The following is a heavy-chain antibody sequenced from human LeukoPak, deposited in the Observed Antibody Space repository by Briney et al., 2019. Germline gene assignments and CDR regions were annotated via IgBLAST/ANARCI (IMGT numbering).Heavy chain of an antibody. CDR2: INTDGTST. J-gene: IGHJ6*03. V-gene: IGHV3-74*01. CDR3: ARGRAAVAGYYMDV. Sequence: GGSLRLSCAASGFTFSSYWMHWVRQAPGKGLVWVSRINTDGTSTTYADSVKGRFTISRDNAKNTPYLQINSLRAEDTAVYYCARGRAAVAGYYMDVWGKGTTVTVSS. D-gene: IGHD6-19*01. CDR1: GFTFSSYW.